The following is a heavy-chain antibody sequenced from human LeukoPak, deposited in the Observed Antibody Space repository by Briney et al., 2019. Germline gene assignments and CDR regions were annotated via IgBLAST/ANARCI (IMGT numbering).Heavy chain of an antibody. V-gene: IGHV3-23*01. D-gene: IGHD3-22*01. Sequence: GGSLRLSCAASGFTFSSYAMSWVRQAPGKGLEWVSGISGGAISTYYADSVKGRFTISRDNSKNTLYLQMNSPRAEDTAAYYCAKSSSLVVITNFDYWGQGTLVTVSS. J-gene: IGHJ4*02. CDR3: AKSSSLVVITNFDY. CDR1: GFTFSSYA. CDR2: ISGGAIST.